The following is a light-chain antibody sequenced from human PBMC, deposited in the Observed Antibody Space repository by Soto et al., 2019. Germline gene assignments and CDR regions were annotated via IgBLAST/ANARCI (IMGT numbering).Light chain of an antibody. J-gene: IGKJ1*01. CDR3: QQYDDLPER. CDR2: DAS. Sequence: SPGTRSRSTAKTATRSFRTSQSVSSNYLVWYQQKPGQAPRLLIYDASIRAAGVPARFSGSGPGTDFTLTICSLQSEDFAVYYCQQYDDLPERLGEGTKVDIK. V-gene: IGKV3D-15*01. CDR1: QSVSSNY.